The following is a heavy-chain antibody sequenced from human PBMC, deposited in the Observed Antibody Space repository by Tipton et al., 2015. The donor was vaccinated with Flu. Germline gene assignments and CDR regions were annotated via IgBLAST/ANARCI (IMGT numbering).Heavy chain of an antibody. Sequence: TLSLTCTVSGGSISSGGYYWSWIRQHPGKGLEWIGYIYYSGSTYYNPSLKSRVTISVDTSKNQFSLKLSSVTAADTAVYYCARDRTTVVTSHYYYGMDVWGQGTTVTVSS. V-gene: IGHV4-31*03. CDR1: GGSISSGGYY. CDR3: ARDRTTVVTSHYYYGMDV. D-gene: IGHD4-23*01. J-gene: IGHJ6*02. CDR2: IYYSGST.